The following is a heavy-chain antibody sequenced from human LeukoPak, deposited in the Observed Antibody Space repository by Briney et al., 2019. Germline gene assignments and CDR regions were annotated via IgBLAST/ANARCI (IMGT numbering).Heavy chain of an antibody. CDR2: IYYSGST. CDR3: ARLTYYYGSGAFDY. J-gene: IGHJ4*02. Sequence: SETLSLTCTVSGGSISSYYWSWIRQPPGKGLEWIGYIYYSGSTNYNPSLKSRVTISVDTSKNQFSLNLSSVTAADTAVYYCARLTYYYGSGAFDYWGQGTLVTVSS. V-gene: IGHV4-59*08. D-gene: IGHD3-10*01. CDR1: GGSISSYY.